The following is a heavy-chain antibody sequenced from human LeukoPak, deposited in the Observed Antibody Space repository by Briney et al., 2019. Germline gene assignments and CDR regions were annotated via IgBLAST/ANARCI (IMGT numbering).Heavy chain of an antibody. D-gene: IGHD5-18*01. V-gene: IGHV5-51*01. CDR3: ARTDTAMVTGGWFDP. J-gene: IGHJ5*02. CDR2: IYPGDSDT. Sequence: GESLKISCESSGYSFTSYWIGWVRQMPGKGLEWMGIIYPGDSDTRYSPSFQGQVTISADKSISTAYLQWSSLKASDTAMYYCARTDTAMVTGGWFDPWGQGTLVTVSS. CDR1: GYSFTSYW.